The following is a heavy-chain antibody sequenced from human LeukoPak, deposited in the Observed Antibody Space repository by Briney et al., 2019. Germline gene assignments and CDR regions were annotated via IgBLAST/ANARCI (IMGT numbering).Heavy chain of an antibody. D-gene: IGHD3-3*01. V-gene: IGHV3-23*01. CDR1: GFTFSSYA. J-gene: IGHJ4*02. Sequence: GGSLRLSCAASGFTFSSYAMSWVRQAPGKGLEWVSAISGSGGSTYYADSVKGRFTLSRDNSKNTLYLQMNSLRAEDTAVYYCAKSKAGITIFGVVGDYWGQGTLVTVSS. CDR3: AKSKAGITIFGVVGDY. CDR2: ISGSGGST.